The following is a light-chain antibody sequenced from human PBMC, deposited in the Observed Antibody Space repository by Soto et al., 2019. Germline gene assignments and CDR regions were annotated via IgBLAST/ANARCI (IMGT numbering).Light chain of an antibody. CDR1: RSVLYSANNKNY. Sequence: DIVMTQSPDSLAVSLGERATINCKSSRSVLYSANNKNYLAWYQQKPGQPPKLLIFWASTRDSGVPDRFSGSGSATDFTLTISSLQAEDVAVYYCQQYYRTPRTFGQGTKVEIK. J-gene: IGKJ1*01. V-gene: IGKV4-1*01. CDR2: WAS. CDR3: QQYYRTPRT.